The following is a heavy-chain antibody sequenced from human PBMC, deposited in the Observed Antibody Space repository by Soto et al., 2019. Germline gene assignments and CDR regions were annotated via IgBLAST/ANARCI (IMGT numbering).Heavy chain of an antibody. CDR2: MSPNSGAT. Sequence: QVQLVQSGAEVTKHGASVKVSCKASGYTFTSYDINWVRQATGQGLEWMGWMSPNSGATGYAQKFQGRVTMTRDTSISTAYMELSNLRSEDTAIYYCARGVDAGVDVWGQGSTVTVSS. CDR1: GYTFTSYD. V-gene: IGHV1-8*01. J-gene: IGHJ6*02. CDR3: ARGVDAGVDV. D-gene: IGHD1-1*01.